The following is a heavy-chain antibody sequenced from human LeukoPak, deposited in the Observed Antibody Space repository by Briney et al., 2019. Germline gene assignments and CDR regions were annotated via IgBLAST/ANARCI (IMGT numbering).Heavy chain of an antibody. J-gene: IGHJ4*02. CDR1: GCNFTNYW. CDR3: VRSFGY. CDR2: IYPDDSDT. Sequence: GESLKISCKACGCNFTNYWIGCVRQMSGKGLEWMGFIYPDDSDTTYSPSFRGQVTISADRSSSTAYLLWSSLEASDTAIYYCVRSFGYWGQGTLVTVSS. V-gene: IGHV5-51*01. D-gene: IGHD3-10*01.